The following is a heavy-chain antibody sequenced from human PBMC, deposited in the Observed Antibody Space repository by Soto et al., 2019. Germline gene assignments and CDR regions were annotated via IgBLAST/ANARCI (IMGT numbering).Heavy chain of an antibody. Sequence: PGGSLRLSCAASGFTFSSYDMSWVRQAPGKGLEWVSAVTGSGGSTYYADSVKGRFTTSRDNSKNTLYLQMNSLRAEDTAVYYCASTVVTGYWGQGTLVTVSS. CDR1: GFTFSSYD. V-gene: IGHV3-23*01. CDR3: ASTVVTGY. J-gene: IGHJ4*02. CDR2: VTGSGGST. D-gene: IGHD2-15*01.